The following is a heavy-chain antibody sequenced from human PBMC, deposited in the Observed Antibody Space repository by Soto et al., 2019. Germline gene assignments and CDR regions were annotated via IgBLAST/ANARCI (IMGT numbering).Heavy chain of an antibody. J-gene: IGHJ6*02. CDR1: GYTFTNNY. V-gene: IGHV1-46*01. Sequence: ATVKVSCKASGYTFTNNYMHWVRQAPGQGPEWMGMINPSGGSTNYAQKFQGRVTMTRDTSTSTVYMELSSLRSDDTAVYYCAKDNSYYAMDVWGQGTTVTVSS. CDR3: AKDNSYYAMDV. CDR2: INPSGGST.